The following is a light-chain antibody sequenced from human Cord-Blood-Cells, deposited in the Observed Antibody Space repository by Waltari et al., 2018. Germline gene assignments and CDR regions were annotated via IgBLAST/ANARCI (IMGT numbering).Light chain of an antibody. CDR2: EGS. V-gene: IGLV2-23*01. Sequence: QSALTQPASVSGSPGQSLTISCTGTSSDVGSYNLVSWYQQHPGKAPKLMIYEGSKRPSGVSNRFSGSKSGNTASMTISVLQAEDEADYYCCSYAGSSTPVVFGGGTKLTVL. J-gene: IGLJ2*01. CDR1: SSDVGSYNL. CDR3: CSYAGSSTPVV.